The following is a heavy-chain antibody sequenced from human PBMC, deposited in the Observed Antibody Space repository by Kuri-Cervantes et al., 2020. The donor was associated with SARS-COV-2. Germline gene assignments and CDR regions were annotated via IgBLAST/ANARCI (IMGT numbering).Heavy chain of an antibody. J-gene: IGHJ4*02. CDR2: ISHDGTTQ. CDR3: ARDGSPRVWNGYYMDY. V-gene: IGHV3-30*03. CDR1: GFTFSSYG. D-gene: IGHD3-3*01. Sequence: GGSLRLSCAASGFTFSSYGMHWVRQAPGKGLEWVAVISHDGTTQNYADSLKGLFTISRDNSKNTLYLELNSLRAEDTAVYYCARDGSPRVWNGYYMDYWGQGTPVIVSS.